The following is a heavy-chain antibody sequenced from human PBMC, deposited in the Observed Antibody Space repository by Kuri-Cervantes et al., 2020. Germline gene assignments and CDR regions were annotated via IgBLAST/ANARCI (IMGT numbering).Heavy chain of an antibody. CDR3: ATQATCCYNY. CDR1: GFTFSSYW. J-gene: IGHJ4*02. Sequence: GESLKISCAASGFTFSSYWMHWVRQAPGKGLVWVSRINPDGSNTYYADSVWGRFTISRDNAKNILYLQMNSLRADDTAVYYCATQATCCYNYWGQGTLVTVSS. V-gene: IGHV3-74*01. D-gene: IGHD2-2*01. CDR2: INPDGSNT.